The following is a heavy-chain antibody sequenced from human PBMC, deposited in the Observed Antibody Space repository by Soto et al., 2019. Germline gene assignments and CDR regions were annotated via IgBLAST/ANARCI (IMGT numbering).Heavy chain of an antibody. V-gene: IGHV1-24*01. CDR1: GYTLTELS. Sequence: QVQLVQSGAEVKKPGASVKVSCKVSGYTLTELSMHWVRQAPGKGLEWMGGFDPEDGETIYAQKFQGRVTTTEDTSTDTAYMELSSLRSEDTAVYYCATQRGRYYGSGSQTRDAFDIWGQGTMVTVSS. D-gene: IGHD3-10*01. CDR2: FDPEDGET. CDR3: ATQRGRYYGSGSQTRDAFDI. J-gene: IGHJ3*02.